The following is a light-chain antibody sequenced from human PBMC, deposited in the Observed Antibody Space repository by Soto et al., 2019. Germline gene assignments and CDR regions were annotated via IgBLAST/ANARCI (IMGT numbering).Light chain of an antibody. V-gene: IGLV2-14*03. Sequence: QSALTQPASVSGSPGQSITISCTGISSDVGGYNYVSWYQQHPGKAPKLMIYDVSNRPSGVSNRFSGSKSGNTASLTISGLRTEDEADYYCSSYTSGTTPVVFGGGTKLTVL. J-gene: IGLJ2*01. CDR2: DVS. CDR3: SSYTSGTTPVV. CDR1: SSDVGGYNY.